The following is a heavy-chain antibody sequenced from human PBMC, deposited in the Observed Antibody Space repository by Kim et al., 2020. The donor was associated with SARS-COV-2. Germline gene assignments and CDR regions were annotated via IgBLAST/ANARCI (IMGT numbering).Heavy chain of an antibody. CDR1: GGSFSGYY. V-gene: IGHV4-34*01. Sequence: SETLSLTCAVYGGSFSGYYWSWIRQPPGKGLEWIGEINHSGSTNYNPSLKSRVTISVDTSKNQFSLKLSSVTAADTAVYYCARGVPDYGGNSGSVDYWGQGTLVTVSS. CDR2: INHSGST. CDR3: ARGVPDYGGNSGSVDY. D-gene: IGHD4-17*01. J-gene: IGHJ4*02.